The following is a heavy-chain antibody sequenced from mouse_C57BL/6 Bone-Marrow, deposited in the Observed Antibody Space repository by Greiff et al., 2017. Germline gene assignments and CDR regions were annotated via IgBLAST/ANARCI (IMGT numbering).Heavy chain of an antibody. J-gene: IGHJ4*01. CDR2: ISSGSSST. V-gene: IGHV5-17*01. Sequence: EVKLMEPGGGLVKPGGSLQLSCAASGFTFSDYGMHWVRQAPEKGLAWVAYISSGSSSTNYADTVKGRFTISRDKAKNTLYLQMTRLMSEDTAMDYCAREYYGSTSKAMDYWGQGTSVTVSS. CDR1: GFTFSDYG. CDR3: AREYYGSTSKAMDY. D-gene: IGHD1-1*01.